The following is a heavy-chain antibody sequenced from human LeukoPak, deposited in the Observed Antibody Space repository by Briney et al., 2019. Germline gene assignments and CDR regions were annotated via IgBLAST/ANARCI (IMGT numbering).Heavy chain of an antibody. Sequence: SETLSLTCAVYGGSFSGYYWSWIRQPPGKGLEWIGEINHSGSTNYNPSLKSRVTISVDTSKNQFSLKLSSVTAADTAVYYCARHGMGIAVAGTRWFDPWGQGTLVTVSS. J-gene: IGHJ5*02. CDR3: ARHGMGIAVAGTRWFDP. V-gene: IGHV4-34*01. CDR1: GGSFSGYY. CDR2: INHSGST. D-gene: IGHD6-19*01.